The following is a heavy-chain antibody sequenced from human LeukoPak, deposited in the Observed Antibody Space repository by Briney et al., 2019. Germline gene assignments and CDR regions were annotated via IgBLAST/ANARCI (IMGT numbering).Heavy chain of an antibody. CDR1: GGSVSSGSYY. V-gene: IGHV4-61*03. CDR3: ARDPGRWQQLGYFDY. Sequence: PSETLSLTCTVSGGSVSSGSYYWSWIRQPPGKGLEWIGYISYSGSTNYNPFLKSRVTMSVVTSKNHFSLRLSSVTAADTAVYYCARDPGRWQQLGYFDYWGQGSLVTVSS. CDR2: ISYSGST. D-gene: IGHD5-24*01. J-gene: IGHJ4*02.